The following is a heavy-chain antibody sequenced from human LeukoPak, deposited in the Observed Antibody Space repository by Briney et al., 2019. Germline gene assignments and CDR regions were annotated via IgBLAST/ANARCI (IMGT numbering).Heavy chain of an antibody. Sequence: GGSLTLSCAASGFTFSSYSMSWVRQPPGKGLEWVSSISSSSSYIYYADSVKGRFTISIDNAKNSLYLQMNSLRAEDTAVYYCARAPYYDSSGHPDAFDIWGQGTMVTVSS. D-gene: IGHD3-22*01. CDR1: GFTFSSYS. V-gene: IGHV3-21*01. CDR3: ARAPYYDSSGHPDAFDI. J-gene: IGHJ3*02. CDR2: ISSSSSYI.